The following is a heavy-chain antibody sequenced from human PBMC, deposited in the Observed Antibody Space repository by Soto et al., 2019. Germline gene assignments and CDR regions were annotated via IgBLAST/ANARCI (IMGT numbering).Heavy chain of an antibody. V-gene: IGHV3-23*01. D-gene: IGHD1-7*01. J-gene: IGHJ5*02. Sequence: EVQLLESGGGLVQPGGSLRLSCAACGFTFSNHAMSWVRQAPGKGLEWVSSIGGSGGSTYTADSVKGRFTISRDNSKNTLYLQMNSLRAEDTAVYYCANAPTGTTVGWFDPWGQGTLVTVSS. CDR3: ANAPTGTTVGWFDP. CDR1: GFTFSNHA. CDR2: IGGSGGST.